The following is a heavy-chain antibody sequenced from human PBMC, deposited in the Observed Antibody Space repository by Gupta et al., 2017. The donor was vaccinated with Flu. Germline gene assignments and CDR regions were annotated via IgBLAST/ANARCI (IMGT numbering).Heavy chain of an antibody. V-gene: IGHV3-74*01. Sequence: EGQLVESGGGLVQPGGSLRLSCAASGFAFTNYWLHWVRQVPGKGLTWVSRINKDGSITGYAASVKGRFTISRDNAKNTVFLQMNSLRAEDTAIYYCARGGYSGSYYRFDPWGQGTLVTVSS. CDR1: GFAFTNYW. J-gene: IGHJ5*02. CDR2: INKDGSIT. CDR3: ARGGYSGSYYRFDP. D-gene: IGHD1-26*01.